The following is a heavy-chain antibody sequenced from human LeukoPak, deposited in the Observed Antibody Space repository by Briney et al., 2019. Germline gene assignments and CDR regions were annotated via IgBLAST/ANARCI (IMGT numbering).Heavy chain of an antibody. CDR1: GGSISSYY. J-gene: IGHJ6*03. CDR2: INTSGST. V-gene: IGHV4-4*07. CDR3: ARSVLDETYYMDV. Sequence: SETLSLTCTVSGGSISSYYWSWIRQPARKGLEWIGRINTSGSTKYNPSLKSRVTMSVDTSNNQFSLKLSSVTAADTAVYYCARSVLDETYYMDVWGKGTTVTVSS. D-gene: IGHD3-16*01.